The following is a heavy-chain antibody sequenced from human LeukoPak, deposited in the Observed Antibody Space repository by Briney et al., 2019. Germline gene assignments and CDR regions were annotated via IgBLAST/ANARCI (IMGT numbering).Heavy chain of an antibody. CDR1: GYIFTGYY. CDR2: INPNSGGT. Sequence: ASVKVSCKASGYIFTGYYIHWVRRAPGQGVEWMGWINPNSGGTNYAQKFQGRVTMIRDTSTSTVYMELSSLRSEDTAVYYCARDPVPEGRYDILTGYYRFDPWGQGTLVTVSS. V-gene: IGHV1-2*02. CDR3: ARDPVPEGRYDILTGYYRFDP. D-gene: IGHD3-9*01. J-gene: IGHJ5*02.